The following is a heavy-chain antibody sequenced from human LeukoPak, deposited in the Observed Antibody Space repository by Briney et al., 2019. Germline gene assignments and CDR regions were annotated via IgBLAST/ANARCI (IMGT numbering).Heavy chain of an antibody. CDR2: IIPILGIA. D-gene: IGHD3-10*01. CDR1: GGTFSSYA. Sequence: SVKVSCKASGGTFSSYAISWVRQAPGQGLEWMGRIIPILGIANYAQKFQGRVTITADKSTSTAYMELSSLRSEDTAVYYCARAITMVRGGNFQHWGQGTLVTVSS. CDR3: ARAITMVRGGNFQH. J-gene: IGHJ1*01. V-gene: IGHV1-69*04.